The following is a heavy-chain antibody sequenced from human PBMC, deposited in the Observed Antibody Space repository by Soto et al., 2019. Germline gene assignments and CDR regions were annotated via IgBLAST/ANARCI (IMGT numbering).Heavy chain of an antibody. CDR1: GFTFSRYG. CDR3: AKGKGVGAAPDGANC. J-gene: IGHJ4*02. V-gene: IGHV3-23*01. D-gene: IGHD1-26*01. CDR2: VRSDGDTT. Sequence: EVQVLESGGGLVQPGGSLRLSCAASGFTFSRYGMNWVRQAPGKGLEWVSGVRSDGDTTYNADSVKGRFTVSSDNFRNTVDLQMNNLRVEGTAVYYCAKGKGVGAAPDGANCWGQGTLVTVSP.